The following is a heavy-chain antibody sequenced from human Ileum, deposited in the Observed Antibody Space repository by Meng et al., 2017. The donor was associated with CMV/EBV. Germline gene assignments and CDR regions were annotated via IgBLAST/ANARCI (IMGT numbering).Heavy chain of an antibody. Sequence: ASVKVSCKASGYTFTGYYMYWVRQAPGEGLEWMGWINPNSGGTNYAQKFQGRVTMTRDTSISTAYMELSRLRSDDTAVYYCARMGYCSSTSCSDIPEYFQHWGQGTLVTVSS. J-gene: IGHJ1*01. CDR2: INPNSGGT. V-gene: IGHV1-2*02. CDR1: GYTFTGYY. D-gene: IGHD2-2*01. CDR3: ARMGYCSSTSCSDIPEYFQH.